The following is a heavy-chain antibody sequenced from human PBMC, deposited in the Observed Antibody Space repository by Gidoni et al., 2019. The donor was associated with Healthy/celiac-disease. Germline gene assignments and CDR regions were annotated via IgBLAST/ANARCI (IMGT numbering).Heavy chain of an antibody. CDR3: ARVGGDGQDY. Sequence: QVQLVQSGSEVKTPGSSVKVSCKSSGGNFSRYAISWVRKAPGQALEWMGGIIHIYGTANYAQKFQGRVTITADESTSTAYMELSSLRSEDTAVYYCARVGGDGQDYWGQGTLVTVSS. CDR2: IIHIYGTA. CDR1: GGNFSRYA. D-gene: IGHD2-21*02. V-gene: IGHV1-69*01. J-gene: IGHJ4*02.